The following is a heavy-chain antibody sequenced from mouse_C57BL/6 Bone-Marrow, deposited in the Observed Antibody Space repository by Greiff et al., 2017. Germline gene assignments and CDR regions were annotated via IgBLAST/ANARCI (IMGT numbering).Heavy chain of an antibody. CDR3: ARHPRAMDY. J-gene: IGHJ4*01. CDR2: ISNGGGST. CDR1: GFTFSDYY. D-gene: IGHD3-1*01. V-gene: IGHV5-12*01. Sequence: EVKLMESGGGLVQPGGSLKLSCAASGFTFSDYYMYWVRQTPEKRLEWVAYISNGGGSTYYPDTVKGRFTISRDNAKNTLYRQMSRLKSEDTAMYYCARHPRAMDYWGQGTSVTVSS.